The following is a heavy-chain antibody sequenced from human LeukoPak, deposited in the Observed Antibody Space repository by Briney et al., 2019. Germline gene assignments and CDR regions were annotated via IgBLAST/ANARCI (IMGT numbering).Heavy chain of an antibody. V-gene: IGHV3-21*01. J-gene: IGHJ4*02. CDR2: ISVRSNYI. CDR1: GYTFSSFS. CDR3: ARVGSVVAATPPD. D-gene: IGHD2-15*01. Sequence: PGGSLRLSCVASGYTFSSFSINWVRQAPGKGLEWVSSISVRSNYIYYADSVKGRFTISRDNAKNSLYLQMNSLRAEDTAVYYCARVGSVVAATPPDWGQGTLVTVSS.